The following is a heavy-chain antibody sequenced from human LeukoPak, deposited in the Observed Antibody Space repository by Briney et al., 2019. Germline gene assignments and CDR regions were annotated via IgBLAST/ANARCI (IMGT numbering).Heavy chain of an antibody. J-gene: IGHJ4*02. CDR2: IKQDGSEK. D-gene: IGHD3-22*01. Sequence: PGGSLRLSCAASGFTFSSYWMYWVRQAPGKGLEWVANIKQDGSEKYYVDSVKGRFTISRDNAKNSLYLQMNSLRAEDTAVYYCARAHGGYYYDGDLLWGQGTLVTVSS. CDR3: ARAHGGYYYDGDLL. CDR1: GFTFSSYW. V-gene: IGHV3-7*01.